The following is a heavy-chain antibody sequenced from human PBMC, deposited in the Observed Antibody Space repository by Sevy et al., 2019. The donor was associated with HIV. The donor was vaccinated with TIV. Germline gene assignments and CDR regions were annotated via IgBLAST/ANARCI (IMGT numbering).Heavy chain of an antibody. CDR3: ARCWDYWGQMGY. Sequence: GGSLRLSCAASGFTFNNYWMTWVRQAPGKGLEWVANIKQDGSDKYYMESVKGRFNISRDNTKNSLYLQLNSLRAEDTAVYYCARCWDYWGQMGYWGQGTLVTVSS. J-gene: IGHJ4*02. CDR1: GFTFNNYW. V-gene: IGHV3-7*03. D-gene: IGHD7-27*01. CDR2: IKQDGSDK.